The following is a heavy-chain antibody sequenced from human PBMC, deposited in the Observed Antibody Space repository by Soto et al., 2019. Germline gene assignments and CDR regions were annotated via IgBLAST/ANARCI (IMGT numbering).Heavy chain of an antibody. CDR2: INHSGST. D-gene: IGHD2-21*02. Sequence: PSETLSLTCAVYGGSFSGYFWTWVRQPPGKGLEWIGEINHSGSTNYNPSLKSRVTISIDTSKYQFSLRLTSLTAADTAVYYCSRPVTHYYFHGLDVWGQGTTVTVSS. V-gene: IGHV4-34*01. CDR3: SRPVTHYYFHGLDV. CDR1: GGSFSGYF. J-gene: IGHJ6*02.